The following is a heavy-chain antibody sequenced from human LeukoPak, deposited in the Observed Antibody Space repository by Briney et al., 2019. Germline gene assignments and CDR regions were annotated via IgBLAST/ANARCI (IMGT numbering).Heavy chain of an antibody. V-gene: IGHV3-74*01. Sequence: PGGSLRLSCAAYGFTFSSHWMHWVRHAQGKGLVWVSRINSDGSSISYADSVKGRFTISRDNAKNTLYLQMNSLRAEDTAVYYCARNFGAYGYSGDYFDYWGQGTLVTVSS. J-gene: IGHJ4*02. CDR2: INSDGSSI. D-gene: IGHD5-24*01. CDR3: ARNFGAYGYSGDYFDY. CDR1: GFTFSSHW.